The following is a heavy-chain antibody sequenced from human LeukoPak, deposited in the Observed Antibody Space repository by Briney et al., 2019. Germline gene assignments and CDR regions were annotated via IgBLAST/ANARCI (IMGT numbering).Heavy chain of an antibody. J-gene: IGHJ4*02. CDR3: ARPSDCYDSSGPSRPFDY. D-gene: IGHD3-22*01. V-gene: IGHV1-69*05. CDR2: IIPIFGTA. Sequence: SVKVSCKASGGTFSSYAISWVRQAPGQGLEWMGGIIPIFGTANYAQKFQGRVTITTDESTSTAYMELSSLRSEDTAVYYCARPSDCYDSSGPSRPFDYWGQGTLVTVSS. CDR1: GGTFSSYA.